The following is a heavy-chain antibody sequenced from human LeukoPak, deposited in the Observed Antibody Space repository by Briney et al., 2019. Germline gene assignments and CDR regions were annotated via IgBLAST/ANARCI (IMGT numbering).Heavy chain of an antibody. V-gene: IGHV3-66*01. CDR2: IYSGGST. J-gene: IGHJ4*02. CDR1: GFTVSSNY. CDR3: TRDVPAYRDY. Sequence: GGSLRLSCAASGFTVSSNYMSWVRQAPGKGLEWVSVIYSGGSTYYADSVKGRFTISRDDSKSIAYLQMNSLKTEDTAVYYCTRDVPAYRDYWGQGTLVTVSS. D-gene: IGHD3-16*02.